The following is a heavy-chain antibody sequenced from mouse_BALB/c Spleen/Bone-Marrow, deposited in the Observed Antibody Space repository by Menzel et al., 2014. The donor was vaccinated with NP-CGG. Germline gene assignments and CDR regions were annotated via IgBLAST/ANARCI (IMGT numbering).Heavy chain of an antibody. J-gene: IGHJ4*01. D-gene: IGHD1-1*01. CDR3: ARYRYYGSSYAMDY. CDR1: GFYIKDTY. Sequence: EVKLMESGAELVKPGASVKLSCTASGFYIKDTYMYWVKQRPEQGLEWIGRIDPANGNTKYDPKFQGKATITADTSSNTAYLQLSSLTSEDTAVYYCARYRYYGSSYAMDYWGQGTSVTVSS. V-gene: IGHV14-3*02. CDR2: IDPANGNT.